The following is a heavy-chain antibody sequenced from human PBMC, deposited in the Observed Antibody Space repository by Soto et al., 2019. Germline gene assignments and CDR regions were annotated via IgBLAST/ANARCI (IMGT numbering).Heavy chain of an antibody. CDR1: GLTYSDYS. V-gene: IGHV3-21*01. CDR3: TTGCRATMNTY. D-gene: IGHD3-3*01. Sequence: PGGSLRLSCVVSGLTYSDYSMNWVRQAPGKGLEWVSSISSRSSYIYYADSVKGRFTISRDDAKNSVYLEMNSLRAEDTATYYCTTGCRATMNTYWGRGTLVTVSS. CDR2: ISSRSSYI. J-gene: IGHJ4*02.